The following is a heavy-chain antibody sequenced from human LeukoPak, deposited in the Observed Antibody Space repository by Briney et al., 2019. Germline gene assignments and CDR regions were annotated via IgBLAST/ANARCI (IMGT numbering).Heavy chain of an antibody. CDR3: ARHESLLLWFGETLNWFDP. J-gene: IGHJ5*02. V-gene: IGHV4-39*01. CDR2: IYYSGST. D-gene: IGHD3-10*01. Sequence: SETLSLTCTVSGGSISSSSYYWGWIRQPPGKGPEWIGSIYYSGSTYYNPSPKSRVTISVDTSKNQFSLKLSSVTAADTAVYYCARHESLLLWFGETLNWFDPWGQGTLVTVSS. CDR1: GGSISSSSYY.